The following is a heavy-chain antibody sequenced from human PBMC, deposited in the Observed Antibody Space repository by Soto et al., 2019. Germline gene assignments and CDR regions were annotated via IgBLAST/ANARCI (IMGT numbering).Heavy chain of an antibody. CDR3: AKDLEAIVVVTANDY. CDR2: ISYDGSNK. J-gene: IGHJ4*02. D-gene: IGHD2-21*02. V-gene: IGHV3-30*18. Sequence: GGSLRLSCAASGFTFSSYGMHWVRQSPGKGLEWVAVISYDGSNKYYADSVKGRFTISRDNSKNTLYLQMNSLRAEDTAVYYCAKDLEAIVVVTANDYWGQGTLVTVSS. CDR1: GFTFSSYG.